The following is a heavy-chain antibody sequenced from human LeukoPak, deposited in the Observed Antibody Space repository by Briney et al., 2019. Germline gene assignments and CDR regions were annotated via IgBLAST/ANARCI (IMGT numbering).Heavy chain of an antibody. CDR1: GFTFSDYA. V-gene: IGHV4-59*01. Sequence: GSLRLSCAASGFTFSDYAVTWIRQPPGKGLEWIGYVFDSGNTNYNPSLKSRVTISVDTSKNQFSLKLSSVTAADTAVYYCARVRRNWEPDYYFDYWGQGTLVTVSS. CDR2: VFDSGNT. J-gene: IGHJ4*02. D-gene: IGHD1-1*01. CDR3: ARVRRNWEPDYYFDY.